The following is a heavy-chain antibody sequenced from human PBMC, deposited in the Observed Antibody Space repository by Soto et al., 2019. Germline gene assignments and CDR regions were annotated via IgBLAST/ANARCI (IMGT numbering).Heavy chain of an antibody. J-gene: IGHJ4*02. CDR3: AKAHHLGMIVVVTTFDY. D-gene: IGHD3-22*01. CDR1: GFTFSSYA. V-gene: IGHV3-23*01. CDR2: ISGSGGST. Sequence: EVQLLESGGGLVQPGGSLRLSCAASGFTFSSYAMSWVRQAPGKGLEWVSAISGSGGSTYYADSVKGRFTISRDNSKNTLYLQMNSLRAEDTAVYYCAKAHHLGMIVVVTTFDYWGQGTLVTVSS.